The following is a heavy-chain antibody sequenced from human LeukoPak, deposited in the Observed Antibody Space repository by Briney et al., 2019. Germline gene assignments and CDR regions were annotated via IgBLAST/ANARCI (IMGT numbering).Heavy chain of an antibody. J-gene: IGHJ5*02. V-gene: IGHV1-69*13. CDR1: GYTFNNYA. D-gene: IGHD6-19*01. CDR3: AREGHTSSRGWFVP. Sequence: SVKVSCKASGYTFNNYAISWLRQAPGQGLEWMGGIIPILGTPNYAQKFQGRVTITADESTSTTHMELRSLRSDDAAVYYCAREGHTSSRGWFVPWGQGTLVTVSS. CDR2: IIPILGTP.